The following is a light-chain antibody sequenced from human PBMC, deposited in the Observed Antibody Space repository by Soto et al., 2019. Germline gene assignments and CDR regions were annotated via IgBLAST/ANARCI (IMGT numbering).Light chain of an antibody. CDR1: QSIVTY. Sequence: DIQMTQSPSSLSASVGDRVTITCRSSQSIVTYLNWYLQKPGKAPKLLIYAASNLQSGVPSRFSGSGSGTDFTLTISSLQPEDFATYFCQQSYSTPPWTFGQRTKVDIK. V-gene: IGKV1-39*01. CDR2: AAS. J-gene: IGKJ1*01. CDR3: QQSYSTPPWT.